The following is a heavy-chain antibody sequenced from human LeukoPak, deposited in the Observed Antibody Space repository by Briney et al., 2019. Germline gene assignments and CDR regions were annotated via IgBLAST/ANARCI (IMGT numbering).Heavy chain of an antibody. CDR1: GGSITSFSYY. Sequence: SETLSLTCTVSGGSITSFSYYWGWIRQPPGKGLEWIGNIYYSENTSYNPSLKSRVTISVDTSKNQFSLKLTSVTAADTAVYYCARQGRTPESDYYYYYMDVWGKGTTVTVSS. V-gene: IGHV4-39*01. J-gene: IGHJ6*03. D-gene: IGHD4-23*01. CDR3: ARQGRTPESDYYYYYMDV. CDR2: IYYSENT.